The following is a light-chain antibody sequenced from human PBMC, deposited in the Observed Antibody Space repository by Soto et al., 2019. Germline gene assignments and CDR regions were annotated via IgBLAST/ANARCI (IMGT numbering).Light chain of an antibody. CDR2: GNS. Sequence: QSVLTRPPSVSGPPGQMVTISCTGTSSNIGAGYDVHWYQQLPGTAPKLLIYGNSNRPSGVPDRFSGSKSGTAASLAITGLQAEDEADYYCQSYDSSLSGSSVFGTGTKVTVL. CDR3: QSYDSSLSGSSV. J-gene: IGLJ1*01. V-gene: IGLV1-40*01. CDR1: SSNIGAGYD.